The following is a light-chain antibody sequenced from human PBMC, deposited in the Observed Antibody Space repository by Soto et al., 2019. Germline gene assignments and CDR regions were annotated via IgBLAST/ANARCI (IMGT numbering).Light chain of an antibody. Sequence: DIQMTQSPSSLSASVGDRVTIFCRASQSISSWLAWYQQKPGKAPKLLIYDASSLESGVPSRFSGSGSGTEFTLTISSLQPDDFATYYCQQYNSYSITFGQGTRLEIK. V-gene: IGKV1-5*02. CDR1: QSISSW. CDR2: DAS. CDR3: QQYNSYSIT. J-gene: IGKJ5*01.